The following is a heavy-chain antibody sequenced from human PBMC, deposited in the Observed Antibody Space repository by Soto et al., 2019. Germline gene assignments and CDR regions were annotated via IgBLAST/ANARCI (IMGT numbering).Heavy chain of an antibody. CDR3: AREYSSSYYFDY. V-gene: IGHV4-34*02. D-gene: IGHD6-6*01. Sequence: QVQLQQWGAGLLKPSGTLSLTCAVYGGSCNSFYWSWIRQAPGKGLEWIGEINHSGRTNYNPSLKRRVTILVDPAKNQFSLNLTSVTAADTAVYYCAREYSSSYYFDYWGQGTLVTVAS. CDR1: GGSCNSFY. J-gene: IGHJ4*02. CDR2: INHSGRT.